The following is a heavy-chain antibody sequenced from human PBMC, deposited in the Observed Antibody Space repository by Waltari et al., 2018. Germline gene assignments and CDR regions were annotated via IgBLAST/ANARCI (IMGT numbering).Heavy chain of an antibody. V-gene: IGHV1-24*01. CDR2: FDPEDGET. J-gene: IGHJ4*02. Sequence: QVQLVLSGAEVKKPGASVKLSCKVSGYTPTDFSMHGVRQAPGKGLEWMGGFDPEDGETIYAQKFQGRVTMTEDTSTDTAYMELSILRSEDTAVYYCATPEGSDWGQGTLVTVSS. CDR1: GYTPTDFS. CDR3: ATPEGSD.